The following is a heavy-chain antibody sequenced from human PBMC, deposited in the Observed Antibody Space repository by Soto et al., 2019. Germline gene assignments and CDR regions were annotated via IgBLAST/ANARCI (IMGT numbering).Heavy chain of an antibody. CDR1: GFSLSTSGVG. D-gene: IGHD3-10*01. CDR3: AHSQGVLLWFGEKVDAFDI. V-gene: IGHV2-5*02. Sequence: SGPTLVNPTQTLTLTCTFSGFSLSTSGVGVGWIRQPPGKALEWLALIYWDDDKRYSPSLKSRLTITKDTSKNQVVLTMTSMDPVDTATYCCAHSQGVLLWFGEKVDAFDIWGQGTMVT. CDR2: IYWDDDK. J-gene: IGHJ3*02.